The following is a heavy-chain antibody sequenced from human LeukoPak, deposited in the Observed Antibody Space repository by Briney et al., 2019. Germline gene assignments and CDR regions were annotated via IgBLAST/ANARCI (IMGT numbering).Heavy chain of an antibody. Sequence: GGSLRLSCAASGFTFSRYSMSWVRQAPGKGLEWVSAISGSGTTLYYADSVKGRFTISRDNSKNTLYLQINSLRAEDTAVYYCAKDSGGTYFYYYYYMGVWGKGTTVTVSS. CDR3: AKDSGGTYFYYYYYMGV. CDR2: ISGSGTTL. V-gene: IGHV3-23*01. J-gene: IGHJ6*03. CDR1: GFTFSRYS. D-gene: IGHD1-26*01.